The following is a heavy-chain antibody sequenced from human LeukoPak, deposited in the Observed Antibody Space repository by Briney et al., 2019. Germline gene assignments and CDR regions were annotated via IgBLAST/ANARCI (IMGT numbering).Heavy chain of an antibody. CDR2: ISSSGATT. D-gene: IGHD3-10*01. J-gene: IGHJ4*02. CDR3: ARYSRGPSGSY. CDR1: GLTFSDYY. V-gene: IGHV3-11*01. Sequence: GGSLRLSCAASGLTFSDYYMAWIRQAPGKGLEWLSHISSSGATTYNPDSVKGRFTISRDNTKNSVYLQMNSLGVEDTAVYYCARYSRGPSGSYWGQGTLVTVSS.